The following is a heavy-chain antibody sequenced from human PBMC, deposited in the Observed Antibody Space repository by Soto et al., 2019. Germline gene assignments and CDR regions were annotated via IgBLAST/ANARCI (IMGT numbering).Heavy chain of an antibody. CDR3: TRDASRDSSARGWFDP. CDR2: ISSNSAYI. D-gene: IGHD6-13*01. J-gene: IGHJ5*02. CDR1: GFTFRSFT. V-gene: IGHV3-21*01. Sequence: GSLRLSCAASGFTFRSFTMSWVRQAPGKGLEWVSTISSNSAYIYYTDALRGRFTISRDNAKNSLHLQMNSLRAEDTAVHYCTRDASRDSSARGWFDPWGPGTLVTVSS.